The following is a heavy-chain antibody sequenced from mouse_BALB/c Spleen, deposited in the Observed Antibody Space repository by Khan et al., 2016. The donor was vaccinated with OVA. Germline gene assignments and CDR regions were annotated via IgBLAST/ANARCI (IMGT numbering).Heavy chain of an antibody. J-gene: IGHJ4*01. V-gene: IGHV2-6-1*01. CDR1: GFSLTDYG. CDR2: IWSDGST. Sequence: VQLVESGPALVAPSQSLSITCTISGFSLTDYGVHWVRQPPGKGLEWLVVIWSDGSTTYNSALKSRLSISKDNSKSQVFLKMNSLQTDDTAVYYCARQPDSHYYVMEYWGQGTSVTVSS. CDR3: ARQPDSHYYVMEY.